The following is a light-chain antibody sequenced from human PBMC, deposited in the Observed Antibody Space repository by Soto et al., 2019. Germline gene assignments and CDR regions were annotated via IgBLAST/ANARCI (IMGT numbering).Light chain of an antibody. Sequence: QTVVTQEPSLSVSPGGTVTLTCGSSTGAVTSGHYPYWFQQKPGQAPRTLIYDTTNKQSWTPVRFSGSLLGGKAALTLSGAQPEDEAEYYCLLPYSDAGVFGGGTKLTVL. CDR1: TGAVTSGHY. CDR3: LLPYSDAGV. V-gene: IGLV7-46*01. CDR2: DTT. J-gene: IGLJ3*02.